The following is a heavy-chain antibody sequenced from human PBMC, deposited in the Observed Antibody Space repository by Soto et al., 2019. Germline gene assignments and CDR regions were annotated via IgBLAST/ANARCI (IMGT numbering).Heavy chain of an antibody. J-gene: IGHJ4*02. V-gene: IGHV3-21*01. CDR3: VREDGVVGASSAFDS. CDR2: INGRSNYK. CDR1: GFALTTYT. D-gene: IGHD1-26*01. Sequence: GGSLRLSCVAAGFALTTYTMNWVRQGPGTGLEWVSSINGRSNYKYYSDSVKGRFTVPRDNAQNSLFLQMSRLGPEDTAVYYCVREDGVVGASSAFDSWGQGTLVTVSS.